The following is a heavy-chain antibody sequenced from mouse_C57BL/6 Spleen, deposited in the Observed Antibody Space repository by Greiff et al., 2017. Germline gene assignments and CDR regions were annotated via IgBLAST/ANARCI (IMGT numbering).Heavy chain of an antibody. D-gene: IGHD1-1*01. Sequence: EVKLVESGPGLVKPSQSLSLTCSVTGYSITSGYYWNWIRQFPGNKLEWMGYISYDGSNNYNPSLKNRISITRDTSKNQFFLKLNSVTTEDTATYYCARFITTVVADYWGQGTTLTVSS. CDR1: GYSITSGYY. J-gene: IGHJ2*01. CDR3: ARFITTVVADY. CDR2: ISYDGSN. V-gene: IGHV3-6*01.